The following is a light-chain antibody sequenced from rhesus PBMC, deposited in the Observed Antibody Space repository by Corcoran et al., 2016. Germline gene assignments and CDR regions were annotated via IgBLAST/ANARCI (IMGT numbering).Light chain of an antibody. CDR2: YST. Sequence: DIQMTQSPSSVSASVGDRVTITCRASQGISSYLAWYQQKPGKAPKLLIYYSTTLQSGVPSRFMGSGSGTEFTLTISILQPEDFATYYCQQYNSLPYSFGQGTKVEIK. CDR1: QGISSY. CDR3: QQYNSLPYS. V-gene: IGKV1-25*01. J-gene: IGKJ2*01.